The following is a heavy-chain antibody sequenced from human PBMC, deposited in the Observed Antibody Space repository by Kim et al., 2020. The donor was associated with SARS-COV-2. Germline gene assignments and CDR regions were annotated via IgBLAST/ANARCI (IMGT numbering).Heavy chain of an antibody. CDR3: ARYGDPYCSGGSCYFDYYYYGMDV. CDR2: IYPGDSDT. D-gene: IGHD2-15*01. CDR1: GYSFTSYW. V-gene: IGHV5-51*01. Sequence: GESLKISCKGSGYSFTSYWIGWVRQMPGKGLEWMGIIYPGDSDTRYSPSFQGQVTISADKSISTAYLQWSSLKASDTAMYYCARYGDPYCSGGSCYFDYYYYGMDVWGQGTTVTVSS. J-gene: IGHJ6*02.